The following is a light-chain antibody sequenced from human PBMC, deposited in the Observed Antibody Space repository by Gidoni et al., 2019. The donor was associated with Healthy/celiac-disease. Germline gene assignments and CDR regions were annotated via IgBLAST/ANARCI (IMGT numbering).Light chain of an antibody. J-gene: IGKJ5*01. CDR2: GAS. CDR1: QSVLYSSNNKNY. V-gene: IGKV4-1*01. CDR3: QQYYSTPIT. Sequence: DIVMNQSPDSLAVSLGERATINCKSSQSVLYSSNNKNYLAWYQQKPGQPPKLLIYGASTRESGVPDRCSGSGSGTDFTLTISSLQAEDVAVYYCQQYYSTPITFGQGTRLEIK.